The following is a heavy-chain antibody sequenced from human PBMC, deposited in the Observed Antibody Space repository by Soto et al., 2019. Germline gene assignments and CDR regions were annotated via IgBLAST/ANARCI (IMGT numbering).Heavy chain of an antibody. V-gene: IGHV4-30-4*01. D-gene: IGHD3-3*01. J-gene: IGHJ5*02. CDR1: GGSISSGYYY. CDR3: ARVRDWFDP. CDR2: IYYSGNT. Sequence: PSETLSLTCSVSGGSISSGYYYWSWIRQPPGKGLEWIGNIYYSGNTYYNPSLKSRLIISIDTSKNQFSLRLTSVTAADTAVYYCARVRDWFDPWGQGTLVTVSS.